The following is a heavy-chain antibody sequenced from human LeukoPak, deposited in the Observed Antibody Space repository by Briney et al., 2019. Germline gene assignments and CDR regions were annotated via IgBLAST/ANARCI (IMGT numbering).Heavy chain of an antibody. V-gene: IGHV4-34*01. CDR3: ARSSSWYAGWFDP. J-gene: IGHJ5*02. Sequence: PSETLSLTCAVYGGSFSGYYWSWIRQPPGKGLEWIGEINHSGSTNYNPSLKSRVTISVDTSKNQFSLKLSSVTAADTAVYYCARSSSWYAGWFDPWGQGTLVTVSS. D-gene: IGHD6-13*01. CDR2: INHSGST. CDR1: GGSFSGYY.